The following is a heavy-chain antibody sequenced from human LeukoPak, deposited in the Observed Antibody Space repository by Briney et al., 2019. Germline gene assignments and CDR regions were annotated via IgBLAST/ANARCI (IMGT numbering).Heavy chain of an antibody. Sequence: PSETLSLTCTASGASISSYYWSWIRQPPGKGLEWIGYVSYSGSTNYNPSLKSRVTISIDTSKNQFSLRLSSVTAADTAVYYCARGSYGGENWGQGTLVTVSS. V-gene: IGHV4-59*01. CDR1: GASISSYY. CDR3: ARGSYGGEN. CDR2: VSYSGST. J-gene: IGHJ4*02. D-gene: IGHD4-23*01.